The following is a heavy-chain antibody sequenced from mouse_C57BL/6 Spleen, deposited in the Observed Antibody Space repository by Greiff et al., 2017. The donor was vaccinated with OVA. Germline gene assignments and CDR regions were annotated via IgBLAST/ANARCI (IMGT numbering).Heavy chain of an antibody. D-gene: IGHD4-1*01. J-gene: IGHJ2*01. CDR3: ARHDLGLDY. CDR2: ISSGGSYT. Sequence: EVKLVESGGDLVKPGGSLKLSCAASGFTFSSYGMSWVRQTPDKRLEWVATISSGGSYTYYPDSVKGRFTISRDNAKNTLYLQMSSLKSEDTAMYYCARHDLGLDYWGQGTTLTVSS. CDR1: GFTFSSYG. V-gene: IGHV5-6*01.